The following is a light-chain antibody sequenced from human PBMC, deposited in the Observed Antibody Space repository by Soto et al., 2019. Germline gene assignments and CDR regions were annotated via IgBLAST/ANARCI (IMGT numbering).Light chain of an antibody. CDR2: GAS. CDR3: QQYGSPRT. Sequence: EIVWTQSPGTLSFSPGERATLSCRASQSVSSSYLAWYHQKPGQAHRLLIYGASSRATGIPDRFSGSGSGTDFTLTISRLEPEDFAVYYCQQYGSPRTFGQGTTLEIK. CDR1: QSVSSSY. J-gene: IGKJ2*02. V-gene: IGKV3-20*01.